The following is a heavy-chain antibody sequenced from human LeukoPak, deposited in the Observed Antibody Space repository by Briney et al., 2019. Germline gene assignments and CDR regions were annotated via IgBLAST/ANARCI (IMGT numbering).Heavy chain of an antibody. D-gene: IGHD3-16*01. CDR3: ARRPSYGTWFDP. J-gene: IGHJ5*02. CDR2: ISSSGSTI. Sequence: GGSLRLSCAASGFTFSSYSMSWIRQAPGKGLEWVSYISSSGSTIYYADSVKGRFTISRDNAKNSLYLQMNSLRAEDTAVYYCARRPSYGTWFDPWGQGTLVTVSS. CDR1: GFTFSSYS. V-gene: IGHV3-48*04.